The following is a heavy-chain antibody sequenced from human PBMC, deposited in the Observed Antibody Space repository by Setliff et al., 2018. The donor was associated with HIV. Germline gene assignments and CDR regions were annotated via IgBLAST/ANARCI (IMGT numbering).Heavy chain of an antibody. CDR1: RGSISSGTYY. CDR3: GGNGYYSIDY. CDR2: IYHSGST. Sequence: SETLSLTCTVSRGSISSGTYYWTWIRQPPGKGLEWIGSIYHSGSTYYNPSLKSRVTISVDTSKNQFSLKLSSVTAADTAVYYCGGNGYYSIDYWGQGTLVTVSS. D-gene: IGHD3-22*01. V-gene: IGHV4-39*07. J-gene: IGHJ4*02.